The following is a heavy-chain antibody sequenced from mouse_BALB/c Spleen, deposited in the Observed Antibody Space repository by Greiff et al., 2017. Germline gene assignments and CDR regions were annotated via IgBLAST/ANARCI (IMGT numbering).Heavy chain of an antibody. CDR3: ARDGGTTATFDY. CDR2: IWAGGST. J-gene: IGHJ2*01. V-gene: IGHV2-9*02. CDR1: GFSLTSYG. D-gene: IGHD1-2*01. Sequence: QVQLKESGPGLVAPSQSLSITCTVSGFSLTSYGVHWVRQPPGKGLEWLGVIWAGGSTNYNSALMSRLSISKDNSKGQVFLKMNSRQTDDTAMYYCARDGGTTATFDYGGQGTTLTVSS.